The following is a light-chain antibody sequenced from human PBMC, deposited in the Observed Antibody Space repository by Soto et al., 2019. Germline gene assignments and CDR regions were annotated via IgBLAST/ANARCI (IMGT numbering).Light chain of an antibody. Sequence: QSALTQPASVSGSPGQSITMSCTGTSSDVGGHNYVSWYQQHPGKAPKLMIYGVTNRPSGVSNRFSGSQSGNTASLTISGLQAEDEADYYCSSFTSSSTPFVFGTGTKVTVL. J-gene: IGLJ1*01. CDR2: GVT. V-gene: IGLV2-14*01. CDR3: SSFTSSSTPFV. CDR1: SSDVGGHNY.